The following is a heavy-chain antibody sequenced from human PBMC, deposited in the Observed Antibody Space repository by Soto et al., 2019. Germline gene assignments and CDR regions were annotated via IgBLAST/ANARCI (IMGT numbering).Heavy chain of an antibody. Sequence: QVQLVQSGAEVKKPGSSVKVSCTASGGTFSSYAISWVRQASGQGLEWMGGIIPIFGKANYAQKFHGRVTITADESTSTVYMELHSVRAEYTGAYYCARGIAAAGTLRHVHLDYWGQGTLVTVSS. V-gene: IGHV1-69*19. D-gene: IGHD6-13*01. CDR2: IIPIFGKA. CDR1: GGTFSSYA. J-gene: IGHJ4*02. CDR3: ARGIAAAGTLRHVHLDY.